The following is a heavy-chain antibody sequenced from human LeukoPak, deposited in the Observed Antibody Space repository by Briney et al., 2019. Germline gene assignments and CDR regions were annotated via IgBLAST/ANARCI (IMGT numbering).Heavy chain of an antibody. V-gene: IGHV1-8*02. CDR3: ARGFIITMVRGVLGY. D-gene: IGHD3-10*01. CDR2: MNPNSGNT. CDR1: GYTFTGYY. J-gene: IGHJ4*02. Sequence: ASVKVSCKASGYTFTGYYMHWVRQATGQGLEWMGWMNPNSGNTGYAQKFQGRVTMTRNTSISTAYMELSSLRSEDTAVYYCARGFIITMVRGVLGYWGQGTLVTVSS.